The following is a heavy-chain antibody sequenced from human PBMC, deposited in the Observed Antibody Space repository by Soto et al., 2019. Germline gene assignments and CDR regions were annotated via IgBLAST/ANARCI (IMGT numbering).Heavy chain of an antibody. CDR1: GFTFSSYG. V-gene: IGHV3-30*18. J-gene: IGHJ3*02. D-gene: IGHD3-16*01. CDR2: ISYDGSNK. CDR3: AKQGAMMTFGGVIPHDAFDI. Sequence: QVQLVESGGGVVQPGRSLRLSCAASGFTFSSYGMHWVRQAPGKGLEWVAVISYDGSNKYYADSVKGRFTISRDNSKNTLHLPMNNLGAEDTAVYYCAKQGAMMTFGGVIPHDAFDIWGQGTMVTVSS.